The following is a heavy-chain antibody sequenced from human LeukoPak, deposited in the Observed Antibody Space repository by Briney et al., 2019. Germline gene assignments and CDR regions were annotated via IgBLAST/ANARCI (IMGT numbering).Heavy chain of an antibody. V-gene: IGHV4-59*11. CDR1: GGSISSHY. CDR2: IYYSGST. CDR3: ATGPSHYYGGSDYYMDV. D-gene: IGHD3-10*01. Sequence: SETLSLTCTVSGGSISSHYWSWIRQPPGKGLEWIGYIYYSGSTNYNPSLKSRVTISVDTSKNQFSLKLSSVTAADTAVYCCATGPSHYYGGSDYYMDVWGKGTTVTVSS. J-gene: IGHJ6*03.